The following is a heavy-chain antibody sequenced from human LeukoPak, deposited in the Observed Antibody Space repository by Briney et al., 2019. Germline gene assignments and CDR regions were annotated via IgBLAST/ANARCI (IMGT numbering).Heavy chain of an antibody. CDR2: SNHFGST. CDR1: GESFSGYF. J-gene: IGHJ6*02. Sequence: SETLSLTCAVSGESFSGYFWTRIRQPPRKGLEWIGESNHFGSTDYNPSLKSRVTISVDTSKKQFSLNVRSVTDADTAVYFCARGRLQLWSFPLPYNHYAIDVWGQGTTVTVSS. V-gene: IGHV4-34*01. CDR3: ARGRLQLWSFPLPYNHYAIDV. D-gene: IGHD5-18*01.